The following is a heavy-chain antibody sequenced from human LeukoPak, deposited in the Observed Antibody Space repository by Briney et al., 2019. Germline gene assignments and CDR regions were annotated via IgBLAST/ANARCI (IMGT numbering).Heavy chain of an antibody. Sequence: GRSLRLSCAASGFTFSSYGMHWVRQAPGKGLEWVAVISYDGSNKYYADSVKGRFTISRDNSKNTLYLQMNSLRAEDTAVYYCARDIVRNGYRPYGMDVWGQGTTVTVSS. J-gene: IGHJ6*02. V-gene: IGHV3-30*03. CDR1: GFTFSSYG. CDR2: ISYDGSNK. CDR3: ARDIVRNGYRPYGMDV. D-gene: IGHD5-24*01.